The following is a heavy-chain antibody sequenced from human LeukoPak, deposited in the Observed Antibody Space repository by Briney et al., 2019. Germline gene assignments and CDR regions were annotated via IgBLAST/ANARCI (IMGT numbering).Heavy chain of an antibody. J-gene: IGHJ4*02. V-gene: IGHV4-59*01. CDR2: IYYSGGT. Sequence: SETLSLTCTVSGGSISSYYWSWIRQPPGKGLEWIGYIYYSGGTNFNPSLKSRVTISVDTSKNQFSLKLSSVTAEDTAVYYCATVSSSSGWELDYWGQGTLVTVSS. CDR1: GGSISSYY. D-gene: IGHD6-19*01. CDR3: ATVSSSSGWELDY.